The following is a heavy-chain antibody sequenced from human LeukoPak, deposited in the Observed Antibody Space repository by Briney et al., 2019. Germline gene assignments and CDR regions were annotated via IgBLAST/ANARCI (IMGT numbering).Heavy chain of an antibody. CDR3: ARAKYCNAGNCFLIDY. V-gene: IGHV3-30*04. CDR1: KFSFNTYA. J-gene: IGHJ4*02. Sequence: GGSLRLSCAASKFSFNTYAMHWVRQAPGKGLEWVSLISYDGSNTYYADSVRGRFTISRDNSKNTLFLQMNSLRGDDTAVYYCARAKYCNAGNCFLIDYWGQGMLVTVAS. CDR2: ISYDGSNT. D-gene: IGHD2/OR15-2a*01.